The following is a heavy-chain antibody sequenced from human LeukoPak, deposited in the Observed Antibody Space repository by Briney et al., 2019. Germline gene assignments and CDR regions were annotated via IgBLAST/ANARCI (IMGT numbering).Heavy chain of an antibody. J-gene: IGHJ6*03. V-gene: IGHV3-30-3*01. D-gene: IGHD2-2*01. CDR1: GFIFSSYS. Sequence: PGRSLRLSCAASGFIFSSYSMHWVRQAPGKGLEWVAVISYDGSNKYYADSVKGRFTISRDNSKNTLYLQMNSLRAEDTAVYYCAKDAGYCSSTSCFSPYYYYYMDVWGKGTTVTVSS. CDR3: AKDAGYCSSTSCFSPYYYYYMDV. CDR2: ISYDGSNK.